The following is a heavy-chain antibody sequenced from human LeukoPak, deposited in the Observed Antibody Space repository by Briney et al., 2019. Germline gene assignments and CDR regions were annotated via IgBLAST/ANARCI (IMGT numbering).Heavy chain of an antibody. CDR2: VSSSGSTI. CDR3: AKGHIVVVPAATDY. D-gene: IGHD2-2*01. V-gene: IGHV3-11*01. CDR1: GFTFSDYY. Sequence: GGSLRLSCAASGFTFSDYYMSWIRQAPGKGLEWVSYVSSSGSTIYYADSVKGRFTISRDNAKNTLYLQMNSLRAEDTAVYYCAKGHIVVVPAATDYWGQRTLVTVSS. J-gene: IGHJ4*02.